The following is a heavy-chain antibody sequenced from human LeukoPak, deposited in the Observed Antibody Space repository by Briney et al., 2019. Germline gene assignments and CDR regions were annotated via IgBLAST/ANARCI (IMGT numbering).Heavy chain of an antibody. V-gene: IGHV3-48*04. J-gene: IGHJ4*02. CDR1: GFTFSSYS. CDR2: ISSSSSTI. D-gene: IGHD1-1*01. Sequence: GGSLRLSCAASGFTFSSYSMNWVRQAPGKGLEWVSYISSSSSTIYYADSVKGRFTISRDNAKNSLYLQMNSLRVEDTALYYCAKDMELGALRNWGQGTLVTVSS. CDR3: AKDMELGALRN.